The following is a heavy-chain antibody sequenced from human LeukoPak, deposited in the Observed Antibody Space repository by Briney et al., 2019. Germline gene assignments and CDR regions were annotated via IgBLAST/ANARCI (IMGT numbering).Heavy chain of an antibody. CDR3: ARALNYGYYDFWSGYLDAFDI. Sequence: GGSLRLSCAASGFTFSSYSMNWVRQAPGKGLEWVSSISSSSSYIYYADSVKGRFTISRDNAKNSLYLQMNSLRAEDTAVYYCARALNYGYYDFWSGYLDAFDIWDQGTMVTVSS. V-gene: IGHV3-21*01. CDR1: GFTFSSYS. J-gene: IGHJ3*02. CDR2: ISSSSSYI. D-gene: IGHD3-3*01.